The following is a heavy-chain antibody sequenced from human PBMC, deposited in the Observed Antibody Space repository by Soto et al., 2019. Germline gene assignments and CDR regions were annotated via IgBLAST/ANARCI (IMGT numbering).Heavy chain of an antibody. D-gene: IGHD6-19*01. Sequence: EVQLVESGGGLVQPGGSLRLSCAASGFTFSSYSMNWVRQAPGKGLEWVSYISSSSSTIYYADSVKGRFTISRDNARNELYLPVNSLRDEETAVYYCARVVGENQWLVRPPKPSQSGGMDVWVQGTTVTVSS. J-gene: IGHJ6*02. V-gene: IGHV3-48*02. CDR3: ARVVGENQWLVRPPKPSQSGGMDV. CDR2: ISSSSSTI. CDR1: GFTFSSYS.